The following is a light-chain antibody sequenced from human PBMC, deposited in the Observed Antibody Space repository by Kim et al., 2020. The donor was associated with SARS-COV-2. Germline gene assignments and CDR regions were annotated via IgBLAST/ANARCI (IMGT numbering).Light chain of an antibody. V-gene: IGLV3-1*01. CDR1: KSGDKY. J-gene: IGLJ2*01. CDR3: QAWDSSTVV. Sequence: SYELTQPPSLSVSPGQTASITCSGDKSGDKYACWYQQKPGQSPVLVIYQDSKRPSGIPERFSGSNSGNTATLTISGTQAMDEADYYCQAWDSSTVVFGGG. CDR2: QDS.